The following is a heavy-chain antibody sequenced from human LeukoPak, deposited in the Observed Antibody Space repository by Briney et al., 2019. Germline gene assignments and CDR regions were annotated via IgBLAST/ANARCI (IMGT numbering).Heavy chain of an antibody. Sequence: GGSLRLSCAASGFTFSSYSMNWVRQAPGKGLEWVSSISSSSSYIYYADSVKGRFTISRDNAKNSLYLQMNSLRAEDTAVYYCAREIAGVSFFFDYWGQGTLVTVSS. D-gene: IGHD3-10*01. CDR1: GFTFSSYS. CDR2: ISSSSSYI. V-gene: IGHV3-21*01. CDR3: AREIAGVSFFFDY. J-gene: IGHJ4*02.